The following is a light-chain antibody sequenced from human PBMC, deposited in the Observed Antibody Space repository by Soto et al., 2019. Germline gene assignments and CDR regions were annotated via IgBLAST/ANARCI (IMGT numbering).Light chain of an antibody. CDR1: SSDVGNYDY. CDR3: CSYSSSTTFYV. J-gene: IGLJ1*01. CDR2: EVT. Sequence: QSALTQLASASGSPGQSITISCTGSSSDVGNYDYVSWYQQHPDKAPKLMIYEVTHRPSGVSNRFSGSKSGNTASLTISGLQAEDEADYYCCSYSSSTTFYVFGTGTKVTVL. V-gene: IGLV2-14*01.